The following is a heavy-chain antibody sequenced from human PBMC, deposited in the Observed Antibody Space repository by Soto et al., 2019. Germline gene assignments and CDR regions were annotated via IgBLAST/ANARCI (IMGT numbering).Heavy chain of an antibody. CDR1: GGSISSYY. V-gene: IGHV4-59*01. D-gene: IGHD3-3*01. CDR3: AREFFYDY. J-gene: IGHJ4*02. CDR2: IYYSGST. Sequence: PSETMSLTCTVSGGSISSYYGSWIRQSPGKGLEWIGYIYYSGSTNYNPSLKSRVTISVDTSKNQFSLKLSSVTAADTAVYYCAREFFYDYWGQGTLVTVSS.